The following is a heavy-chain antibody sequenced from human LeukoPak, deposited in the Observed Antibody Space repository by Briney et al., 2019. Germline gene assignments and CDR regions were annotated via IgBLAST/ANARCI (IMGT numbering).Heavy chain of an antibody. J-gene: IGHJ4*02. D-gene: IGHD2-2*01. CDR1: GGSISSGDYY. Sequence: SQTLSLTCTVSGGSISSGDYYWSWIRQPPGTGLEWIGYIYYSGSTYYNPSLKSRVTISVDTSKNQFSLKLSSVTAADTAVYYCARELGYCSSTSCYESYFDYWGQGTLVTVSS. V-gene: IGHV4-30-4*08. CDR2: IYYSGST. CDR3: ARELGYCSSTSCYESYFDY.